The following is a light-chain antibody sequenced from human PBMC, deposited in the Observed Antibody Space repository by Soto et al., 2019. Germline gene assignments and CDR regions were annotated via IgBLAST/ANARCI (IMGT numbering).Light chain of an antibody. CDR2: EVT. V-gene: IGLV2-14*01. CDR3: SSYTSTGTPV. Sequence: QSVLTQPASVSGSLGQPITMSCTGTSTDVGGYNFVSWYQQHPDKAPKLLMYEVTKRPSGFSNRCSGSKSGNTASLTISGLQAEDEADYYCSSYTSTGTPVFGTGTKVTVL. CDR1: STDVGGYNF. J-gene: IGLJ1*01.